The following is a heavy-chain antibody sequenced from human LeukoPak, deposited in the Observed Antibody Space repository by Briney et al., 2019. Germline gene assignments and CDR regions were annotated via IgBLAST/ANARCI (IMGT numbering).Heavy chain of an antibody. CDR1: GGSISSYY. V-gene: IGHV4-59*01. CDR3: ARGPYDSSGYYSDY. CDR2: IYYSGST. J-gene: IGHJ4*02. D-gene: IGHD3-22*01. Sequence: SETLSLTCTVSGGSISSYYWSWIRQPPGKGLEWIGYIYYSGSTNYNPSLKSRVTISVDTSKNQFSPKLSSVTAADTAVYYCARGPYDSSGYYSDYWGQGTLVTVSS.